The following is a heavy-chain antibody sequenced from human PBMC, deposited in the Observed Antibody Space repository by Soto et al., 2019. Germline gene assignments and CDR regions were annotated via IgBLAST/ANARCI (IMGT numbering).Heavy chain of an antibody. D-gene: IGHD3-10*01. CDR1: GFTFDHYA. CDR2: ISGNSVGG. V-gene: IGHV3-9*01. CDR3: AKRVANYYAVGGWDY. J-gene: IGHJ4*02. Sequence: EGQLVESGGGLAQPGRSLRLSCAASGFTFDHYAMHWVRQAPGKGLEWVSGISGNSVGGVYADPVKDRFTISRDNAKNSPYLQMNSLRAEDTALYYCAKRVANYYAVGGWDYWCQGTPVTVSS.